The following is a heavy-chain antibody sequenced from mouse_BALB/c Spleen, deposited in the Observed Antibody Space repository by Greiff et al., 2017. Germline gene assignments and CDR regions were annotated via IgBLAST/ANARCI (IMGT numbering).Heavy chain of an antibody. V-gene: IGHV2-6-2*01. Sequence: VKLMESGPDLVAPSQSLSITCTVSGFSLTSYGVHWVRQPPGKGLEWLVVIWSDGSTTYNSALKSRLSISKDNSKSQVFLKMNSLQTDDTAMYYCARHADSSGYAMDYWGQGTSVTVSS. CDR3: ARHADSSGYAMDY. CDR1: GFSLTSYG. J-gene: IGHJ4*01. CDR2: IWSDGST. D-gene: IGHD3-2*01.